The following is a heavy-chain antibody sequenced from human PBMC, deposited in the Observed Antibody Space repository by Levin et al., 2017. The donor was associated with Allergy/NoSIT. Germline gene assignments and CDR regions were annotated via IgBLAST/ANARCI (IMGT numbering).Heavy chain of an antibody. CDR3: ARAPIVLVVDY. CDR1: GFTFSSYS. CDR2: ISSSSSYI. J-gene: IGHJ4*02. V-gene: IGHV3-21*01. D-gene: IGHD2-8*02. Sequence: GESLKISCAASGFTFSSYSMNWVRQAPGKGLEWVSSISSSSSYIYYADSVKGRFTISRDNAKNSLYLQMNSLRAEDTAVYYCARAPIVLVVDYWGQGTLVTVSS.